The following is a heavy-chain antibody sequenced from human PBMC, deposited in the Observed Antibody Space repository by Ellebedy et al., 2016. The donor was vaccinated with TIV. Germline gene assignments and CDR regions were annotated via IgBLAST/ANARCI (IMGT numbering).Heavy chain of an antibody. D-gene: IGHD5-18*01. CDR2: IKNKDDGGKT. CDR1: GFTFSDHY. CDR3: TTDRRGYNYWPQFDH. J-gene: IGHJ4*02. Sequence: GESLKISCAASGFTFSDHYMDWVRQAPGKGLEWVARIKNKDDGGKTDYAAPVKDRLTISRDDSKTTLYLQMDSLRVEDTAVYYCTTDRRGYNYWPQFDHWGQGTLVTVSS. V-gene: IGHV3-15*01.